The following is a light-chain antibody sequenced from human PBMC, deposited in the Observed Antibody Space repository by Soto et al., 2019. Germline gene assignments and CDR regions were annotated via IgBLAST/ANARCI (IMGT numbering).Light chain of an antibody. J-gene: IGKJ4*01. V-gene: IGKV3-15*01. CDR1: QSVSSN. CDR3: QQYGSSPEVS. CDR2: GAS. Sequence: EIVMTQSPATLSVSPGERATLSCRASQSVSSNLAWYQQKPGQAPRLLIYGASTRATGIPARFSGSGSGTEFTLTISRLEREDFAVYYCQQYGSSPEVSFGGGTKVEIK.